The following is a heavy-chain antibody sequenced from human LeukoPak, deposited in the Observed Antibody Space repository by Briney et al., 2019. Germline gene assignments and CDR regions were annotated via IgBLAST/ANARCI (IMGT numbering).Heavy chain of an antibody. Sequence: GGSLRLSCAASGFTFSSYTMHWVRQAPGKGLEWVALISYDGSNKNYADSVKGRITISRDNYKNTLYLQMNSLRPEDTAVYYCATNYYYGSGSYSIGHYWGQGTLVTVSS. CDR2: ISYDGSNK. D-gene: IGHD3-10*01. CDR1: GFTFSSYT. CDR3: ATNYYYGSGSYSIGHY. J-gene: IGHJ4*02. V-gene: IGHV3-30-3*01.